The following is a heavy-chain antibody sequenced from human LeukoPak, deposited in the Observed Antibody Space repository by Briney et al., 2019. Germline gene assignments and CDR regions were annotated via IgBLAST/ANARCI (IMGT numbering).Heavy chain of an antibody. V-gene: IGHV4-38-2*02. CDR2: IYHSGST. CDR1: GYSISSGYY. CDR3: ARVSGNYVPADYYYYYMDV. D-gene: IGHD4-11*01. Sequence: PSETLSLTCTVSGYSISSGYYWGWIRQPPGKGLEWIGSIYHSGSTYYNPSLKSRVTISVDTSKNQFSLKLSSVTAADTAVYYCARVSGNYVPADYYYYYMDVWGKGTTVTVSS. J-gene: IGHJ6*03.